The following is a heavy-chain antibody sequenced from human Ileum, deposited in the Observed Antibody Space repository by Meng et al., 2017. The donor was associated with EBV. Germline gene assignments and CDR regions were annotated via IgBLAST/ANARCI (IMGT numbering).Heavy chain of an antibody. CDR3: ASHPGGNSQYYSSGDDY. V-gene: IGHV4-34*02. D-gene: IGHD3-22*01. Sequence: LQQWVTRLFEPTEALSLACAVHGGSFSGYYWSWIRQRPGKGLEWIGEINHRGGAFYNPSLKSRVTMSIDTSKNQFSLKLNSVTAADTAVYYCASHPGGNSQYYSSGDDYWGQGALVTVSS. J-gene: IGHJ4*02. CDR1: GGSFSGYY. CDR2: INHRGGA.